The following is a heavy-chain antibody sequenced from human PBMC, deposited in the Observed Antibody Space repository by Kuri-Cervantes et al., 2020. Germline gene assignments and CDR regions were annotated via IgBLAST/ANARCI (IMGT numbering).Heavy chain of an antibody. D-gene: IGHD4-17*01. CDR1: GGSVSSGSYY. V-gene: IGHV4-30-2*01. CDR3: ARGPWLTTVTTGFDY. J-gene: IGHJ4*02. CDR2: IYHSGST. Sequence: SETLSLTCTVSGGSVSSGSYYWSWIRQPPGKGLEWSGYIYHSGSTYYNPSLKSRVTISVDRSKNQFSLKLSSVTAAYTAVYYCARGPWLTTVTTGFDYWGQGTLVTVSS.